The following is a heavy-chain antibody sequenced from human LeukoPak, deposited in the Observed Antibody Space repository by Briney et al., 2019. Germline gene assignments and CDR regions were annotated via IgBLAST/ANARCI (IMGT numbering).Heavy chain of an antibody. D-gene: IGHD3-22*01. V-gene: IGHV4-30-4*01. J-gene: IGHJ4*02. CDR2: IYYSGST. CDR3: ARAPEYYDSAAYYFDY. CDR1: GGSISSGDCY. Sequence: TSETLSLTCTVSGGSISSGDCYWSWIRQPPGKGLEWIGYIYYSGSTYYNPSLKSRVTISVDTSKNQFSLKLSSVTAADTAVYYCARAPEYYDSAAYYFDYWGQGTLVTVSS.